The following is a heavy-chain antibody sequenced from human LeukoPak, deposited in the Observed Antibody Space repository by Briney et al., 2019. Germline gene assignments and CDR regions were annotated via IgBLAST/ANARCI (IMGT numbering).Heavy chain of an antibody. CDR3: ARDLATIDGIAWYYFEN. CDR2: INPNTGGT. CDR1: GYTFTGHY. D-gene: IGHD5-12*01. V-gene: IGHV1-2*02. J-gene: IGHJ4*02. Sequence: ASVKVSCKASGYTFTGHYIHWVRQAPGQGFEWMGWINPNTGGTDYAQKFQDRIAISTYMSISTTYMELSSLRSDDTALYYCARDLATIDGIAWYYFENWGQGTLVTVS.